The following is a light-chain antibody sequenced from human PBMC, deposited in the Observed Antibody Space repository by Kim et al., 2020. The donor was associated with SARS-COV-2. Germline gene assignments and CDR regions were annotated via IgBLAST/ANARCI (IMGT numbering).Light chain of an antibody. CDR1: SLRSYY. J-gene: IGLJ2*01. CDR2: GKN. V-gene: IGLV3-19*01. CDR3: NSRDSNDNVV. Sequence: VALGQTGRITCQGHSLRSYYATWYQHKPGQSPIVVNYGKNNRPSGIPDRFSGSSSGNTASLTITGTQAGDEADYYCNSRDSNDNVVFGGGTQLTVL.